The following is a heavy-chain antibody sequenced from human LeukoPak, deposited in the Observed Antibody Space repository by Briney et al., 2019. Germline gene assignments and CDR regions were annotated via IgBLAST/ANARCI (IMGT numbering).Heavy chain of an antibody. CDR2: ISGSGGST. J-gene: IGHJ4*02. CDR1: GGPISSYY. D-gene: IGHD3-22*01. V-gene: IGHV3-23*01. CDR3: AKAQGGYSYFDY. Sequence: ETLSLTCTVSGGPISSYYWSWVRQAPGKGLEWVSGISGSGGSTFNADSVKGRFTISRDNSKNTLYLQMNSLRAEDTAVYYCAKAQGGYSYFDYWGQGTLVTVSS.